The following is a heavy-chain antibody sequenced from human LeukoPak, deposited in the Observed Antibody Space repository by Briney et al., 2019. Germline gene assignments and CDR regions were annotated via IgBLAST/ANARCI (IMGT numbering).Heavy chain of an antibody. CDR1: GGSIGSNY. CDR2: IYYTGAT. Sequence: PSDTLSLTCTVSGGSIGSNYGTWIPQPRGRGLEYIGYIYYTGATNYNPSLKGRVTISVDTSKNQFSLRLSSVTAADTAVYFCAKSGNSALLIDYSGPGTLVTVSS. J-gene: IGHJ4*02. D-gene: IGHD1-1*01. V-gene: IGHV4-59*08. CDR3: AKSGNSALLIDY.